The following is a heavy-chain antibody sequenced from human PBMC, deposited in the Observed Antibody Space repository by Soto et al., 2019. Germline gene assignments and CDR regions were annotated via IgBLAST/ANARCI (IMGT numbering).Heavy chain of an antibody. Sequence: ASVKVSCKASGYTFTGYYMHWVRQAPGQGLEWMGWINPNSGGTNYAQKFQGRATMTRDTSISTAYMELSRLRSDDTAVYYCARDPYYYDSSGSWGQGTLVTVSS. CDR1: GYTFTGYY. V-gene: IGHV1-2*02. CDR3: ARDPYYYDSSGS. D-gene: IGHD3-22*01. CDR2: INPNSGGT. J-gene: IGHJ5*02.